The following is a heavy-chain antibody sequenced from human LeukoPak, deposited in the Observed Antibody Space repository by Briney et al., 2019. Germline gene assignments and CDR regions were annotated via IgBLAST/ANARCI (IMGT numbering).Heavy chain of an antibody. CDR1: GFTFSSYG. CDR2: ISYDGSNK. D-gene: IGHD5-12*01. J-gene: IGHJ4*02. Sequence: GGSLRLSCAASGFTFSSYGMHWVRQAPGKGLEWVAVISYDGSNKYYADSVKGRFTIPRDNSKNTLYLQMNSLRAEDTAVYYCAKGSNRGVATIDYWGQGTLVTVSS. CDR3: AKGSNRGVATIDY. V-gene: IGHV3-30*18.